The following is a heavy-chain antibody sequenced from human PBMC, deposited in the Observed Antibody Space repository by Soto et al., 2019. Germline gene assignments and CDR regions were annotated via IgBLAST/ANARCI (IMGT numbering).Heavy chain of an antibody. D-gene: IGHD5-12*01. V-gene: IGHV3-53*01. CDR3: HGSGY. J-gene: IGHJ4*02. CDR1: GFTVSSTNY. Sequence: EVQVVESGGGLIQPGGSLRLSCVVSGFTVSSTNYMSWVRQAPGKGLEWVSVIYSGGTTFYADSVKGRFTISRDNSKNTLYLKMTSLRAGDTAVYYCHGSGYWGQGTLVTVSS. CDR2: IYSGGTT.